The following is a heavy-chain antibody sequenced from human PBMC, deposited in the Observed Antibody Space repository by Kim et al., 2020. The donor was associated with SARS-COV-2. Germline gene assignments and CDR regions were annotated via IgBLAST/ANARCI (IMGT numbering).Heavy chain of an antibody. CDR2: ISGGGDRT. J-gene: IGHJ2*01. CDR1: GFTFSAYA. V-gene: IGHV3-23*01. D-gene: IGHD2-21*02. Sequence: GGSLRLSCAASGFTFSAYAMTWVRQAPGKGLEWVSGISGGGDRTYDADSVKGRFTISRDNSKNTLSVQMNSLRADDTAVYYCAKVVTGYWYFDLWGRGTLVTVSS. CDR3: AKVVTGYWYFDL.